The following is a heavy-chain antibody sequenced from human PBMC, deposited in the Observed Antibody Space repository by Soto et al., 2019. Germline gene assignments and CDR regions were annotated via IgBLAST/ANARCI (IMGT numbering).Heavy chain of an antibody. J-gene: IGHJ3*02. CDR1: GVTFSSYA. V-gene: IGHV3-23*01. D-gene: IGHD2-2*01. CDR2: ISGSGGST. CDR3: AKPPGVVGRNDAFDI. Sequence: EVQLLEFGGGLAQPVGSLRRSCAASGVTFSSYAMSWVRQAPGKGLEWVSAISGSGGSTYYADSVKGRSAVSSDHYRNTLCRRGNGLRAEDTAVACCAKPPGVVGRNDAFDIWGQGTMVTVS.